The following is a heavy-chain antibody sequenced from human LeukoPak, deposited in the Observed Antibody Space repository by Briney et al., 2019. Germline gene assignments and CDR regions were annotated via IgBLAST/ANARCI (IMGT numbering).Heavy chain of an antibody. J-gene: IGHJ4*02. CDR2: IYYSGST. D-gene: IGHD3-10*01. CDR1: GGSISSYY. V-gene: IGHV4-59*01. Sequence: SETLSLTCTVSGGSISSYYWSWIRQPPGKGLEWVGYIYYSGSTNYNPSLKSRVTISVDTSKNQFSLKLSFVTAADTAVYYCASGEGGEFFDYWGQGTLVTVSS. CDR3: ASGEGGEFFDY.